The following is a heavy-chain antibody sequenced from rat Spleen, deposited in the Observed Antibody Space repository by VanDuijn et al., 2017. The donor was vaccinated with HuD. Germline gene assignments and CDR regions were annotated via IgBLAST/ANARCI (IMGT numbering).Heavy chain of an antibody. CDR3: ARQFYGYVD. V-gene: IGHV5-29*01. Sequence: EVQLVETGGGLGHPGESLKLSCAASGFTFSNYDMAWVRQAPTKGLDWVATISYDGSDTYYPDSVRGRFTISRDNAKSILYLQMDSLRSEDTASYSCARQFYGYVDWGQGTLVTVSS. D-gene: IGHD1-7*01. J-gene: IGHJ3*01. CDR1: GFTFSNYD. CDR2: ISYDGSDT.